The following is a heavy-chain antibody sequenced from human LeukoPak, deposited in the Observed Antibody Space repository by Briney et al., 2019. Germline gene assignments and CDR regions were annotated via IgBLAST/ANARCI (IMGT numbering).Heavy chain of an antibody. CDR2: ISSSGSTI. V-gene: IGHV3-48*03. Sequence: GGSLRLSCAASGFTFSSYEMNWVRQAPGKGLEWVSYISSSGSTIYYADSVKGRFTISRDNAKNSLYLQMTSLRAEDTAVYYCASQYSSGWYLIDYWGQGTLVTVSS. CDR1: GFTFSSYE. J-gene: IGHJ4*02. D-gene: IGHD6-19*01. CDR3: ASQYSSGWYLIDY.